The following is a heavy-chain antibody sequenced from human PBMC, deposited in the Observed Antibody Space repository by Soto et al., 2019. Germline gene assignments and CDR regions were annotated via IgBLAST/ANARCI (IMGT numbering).Heavy chain of an antibody. D-gene: IGHD1-26*01. CDR1: GYTFTSYA. J-gene: IGHJ4*02. CDR3: ARDNPNFGGATYDY. Sequence: ASVKVSCKASGYTFTSYAMHWVRQAPGQRLEWMGWISAYNGNTNYAQKLQGRVTMTTDTSTSTAYMELRSLRSDDTAVYYCARDNPNFGGATYDYWGQGTLVTVSS. V-gene: IGHV1-18*01. CDR2: ISAYNGNT.